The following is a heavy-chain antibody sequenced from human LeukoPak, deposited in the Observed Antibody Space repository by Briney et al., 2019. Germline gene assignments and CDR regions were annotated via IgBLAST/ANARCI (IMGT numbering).Heavy chain of an antibody. V-gene: IGHV4-30-2*01. CDR1: GGSISSGGYS. CDR3: ARSSSGWPYYYDGMDV. D-gene: IGHD6-19*01. CDR2: IYHSGST. Sequence: SETLSLTCAVSGGSISSGGYSWSWIRQPPGKGLEWIGYIYHSGSTYYNPSLKSRVTVSVDRSKNQFSLKLSSVTAADTAVYYCARSSSGWPYYYDGMDVWGKGTTVTVSS. J-gene: IGHJ6*04.